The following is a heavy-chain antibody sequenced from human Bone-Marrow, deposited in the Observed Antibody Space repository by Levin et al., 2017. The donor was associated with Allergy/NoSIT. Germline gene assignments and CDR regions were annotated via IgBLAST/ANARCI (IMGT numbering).Heavy chain of an antibody. CDR3: ARDLSTHYSLDY. Sequence: PGGSLRLSCAVSGFTFNSYAIHWVRQAPCKGLEWVSFISYDGNTKYYADSVKGRFTISRDNSKDTLYLQMNSLRAEDTALYYCARDLSTHYSLDYWGQGTLVTVSS. CDR1: GFTFNSYA. CDR2: ISYDGNTK. D-gene: IGHD2-15*01. V-gene: IGHV3-30*04. J-gene: IGHJ4*02.